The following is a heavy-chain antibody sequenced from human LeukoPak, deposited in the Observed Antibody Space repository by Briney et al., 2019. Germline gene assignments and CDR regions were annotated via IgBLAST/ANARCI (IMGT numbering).Heavy chain of an antibody. CDR3: ARVPHPRYSYGEFDY. V-gene: IGHV1-3*01. J-gene: IGHJ4*02. CDR1: GYTFTNYA. Sequence: ASVKVSCKASGYTFTNYAMYWVRQAPGQRLEWMGWINAGNGNTKYSQKFQGRVTITSDTSANTVYMELSSLRSEDTAVYYCARVPHPRYSYGEFDYWGQGTLVTVSS. CDR2: INAGNGNT. D-gene: IGHD5-18*01.